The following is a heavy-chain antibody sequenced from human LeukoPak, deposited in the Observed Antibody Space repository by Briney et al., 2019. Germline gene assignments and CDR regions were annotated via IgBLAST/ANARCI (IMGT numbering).Heavy chain of an antibody. CDR2: IWYDGSNK. D-gene: IGHD3-22*01. J-gene: IGHJ4*02. Sequence: GGSLRLSCAASGFTFSSYGMHWVRQAPGKGLEWVAVIWYDGSNKYYADSVKGRFTISRDNSKNTLYLQMNSLRAEDTAVYYCARGPHSIYDSSGYYLLPRLGYWGQGTLVTVSS. V-gene: IGHV3-33*01. CDR3: ARGPHSIYDSSGYYLLPRLGY. CDR1: GFTFSSYG.